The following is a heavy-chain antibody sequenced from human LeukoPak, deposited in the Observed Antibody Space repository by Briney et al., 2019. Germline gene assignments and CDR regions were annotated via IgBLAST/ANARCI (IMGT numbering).Heavy chain of an antibody. D-gene: IGHD3-22*01. V-gene: IGHV3-23*01. CDR3: ANQRSYYYDSSGYYFDY. J-gene: IGHJ4*02. Sequence: GGSLRLSCAASGFTFSSYAMSWVRQAPGKGLEWVSAISGSGGSTYYADSVKGRFTISRDNSKNTLYLQMNSLGAEDTAVYYCANQRSYYYDSSGYYFDYWGQGTLVTVSS. CDR1: GFTFSSYA. CDR2: ISGSGGST.